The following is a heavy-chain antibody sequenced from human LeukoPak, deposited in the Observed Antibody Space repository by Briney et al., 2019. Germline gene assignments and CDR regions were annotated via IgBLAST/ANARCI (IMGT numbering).Heavy chain of an antibody. Sequence: GSVKVSCKASGYTFNGYYMHWVRQAPGQGLEWMGWINPNSGATNYAQKFQGRVTITRDTSISTAYMELSRLRSDDTAVYYCARDAATTIFGVVITGEDAFDILGQGTMVTVSS. J-gene: IGHJ3*02. CDR1: GYTFNGYY. V-gene: IGHV1-2*02. CDR2: INPNSGAT. CDR3: ARDAATTIFGVVITGEDAFDI. D-gene: IGHD3-3*01.